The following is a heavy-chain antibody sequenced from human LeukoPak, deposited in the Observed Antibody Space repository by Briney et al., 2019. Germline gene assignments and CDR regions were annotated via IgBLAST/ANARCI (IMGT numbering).Heavy chain of an antibody. D-gene: IGHD5-18*01. J-gene: IGHJ4*02. CDR3: ARDRYSYGYGWEDY. CDR2: MSYDGSNK. Sequence: GGSQRLSCAASGFTFSSYAMHWVRQAPGKGLEWVAVMSYDGSNKYYADSVKGRFTISRDNSKNTLYLQMNSLRAEDTAVYYCARDRYSYGYGWEDYWGQGTLVTVSS. V-gene: IGHV3-30*04. CDR1: GFTFSSYA.